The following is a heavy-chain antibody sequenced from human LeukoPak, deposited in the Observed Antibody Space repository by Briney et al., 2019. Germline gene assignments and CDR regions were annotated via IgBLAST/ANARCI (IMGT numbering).Heavy chain of an antibody. CDR1: GGSFSSYY. J-gene: IGHJ5*02. D-gene: IGHD3-10*01. CDR3: TRKGEHYYDSGKLWPAWFDL. CDR2: IHYSGAT. V-gene: IGHV4-59*01. Sequence: SETLSLTCGVHGGSFSSYYWTWIRQSPGKGLEWIGYIHYSGATDYNPSLKSRVTISIDTSKNQVSLKLTSVTAADTAVYYCTRKGEHYYDSGKLWPAWFDLWGQGTLVTVSS.